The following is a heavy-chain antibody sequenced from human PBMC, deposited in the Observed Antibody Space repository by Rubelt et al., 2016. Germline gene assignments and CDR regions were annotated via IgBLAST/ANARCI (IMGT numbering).Heavy chain of an antibody. CDR2: IFHSGST. J-gene: IGHJ4*02. CDR1: GGSISSSSYY. D-gene: IGHD3-22*01. Sequence: QLQLQESGPGLVKPSETLSLTCTVSGGSISSSSYYWGWIRQPPGKGLEWIGSIFHSGSTYDNPSLKSRVTMSVDTSKNQFSLKLGSVTAAEPAVYYCAAAPDSSGYYGNFDHWGQGTLVTVSS. CDR3: AAAPDSSGYYGNFDH. V-gene: IGHV4-39*01.